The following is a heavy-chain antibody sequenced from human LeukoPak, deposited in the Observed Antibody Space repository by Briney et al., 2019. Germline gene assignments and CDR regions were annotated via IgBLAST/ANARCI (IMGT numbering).Heavy chain of an antibody. CDR1: GFTFSSYT. CDR3: VIVRGYFDSSGSDY. V-gene: IGHV3-64D*06. Sequence: GGSLRLSCSASGFTFSSYTIHWVRQAPGKGLEFVSAITSNGGSAYYADSVKGRFTISRDNSKNTVYLQMSSLSAEDTAVYYCVIVRGYFDSSGSDYWGQGTLVTVSS. J-gene: IGHJ4*02. D-gene: IGHD3-9*01. CDR2: ITSNGGSA.